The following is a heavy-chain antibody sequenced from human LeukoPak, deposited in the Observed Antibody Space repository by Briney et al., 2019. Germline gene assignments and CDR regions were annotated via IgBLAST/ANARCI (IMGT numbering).Heavy chain of an antibody. D-gene: IGHD2-2*01. CDR2: INPNSGGT. CDR3: ASESSTSAYDAFDI. Sequence: ASVKVSCKASGYTFTGYYMHWVRQAPGQGLEWMGRINPNSGGTNYAQKFQGRVTMTRDTSISTAYMELSSLRSEDTAVYYCASESSTSAYDAFDIWGQGTMVTVSS. J-gene: IGHJ3*02. V-gene: IGHV1-2*06. CDR1: GYTFTGYY.